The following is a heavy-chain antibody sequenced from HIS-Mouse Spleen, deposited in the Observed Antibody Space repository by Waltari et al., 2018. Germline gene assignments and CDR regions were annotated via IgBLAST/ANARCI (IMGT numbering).Heavy chain of an antibody. V-gene: IGHV4-39*07. CDR3: AREIPYSSSWYDWYFDL. D-gene: IGHD6-13*01. CDR1: GGSISSSSYY. Sequence: QLQLQESGPGLVKPSETLSLTCTVSGGSISSSSYYWGWIRQPPGKGLEWIGSIYESGSPYYHPSLKSRVTISVYTSKNQFSLKLGSVTAADTAVYYCAREIPYSSSWYDWYFDLWGHGTLVTVSS. J-gene: IGHJ2*01. CDR2: IYESGSP.